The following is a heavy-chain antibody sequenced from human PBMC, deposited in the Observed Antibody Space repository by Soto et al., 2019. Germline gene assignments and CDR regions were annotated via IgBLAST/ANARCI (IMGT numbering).Heavy chain of an antibody. CDR1: GGTFSSYT. D-gene: IGHD2-2*01. Sequence: QVQLVQSGAEVKKPGSSVKVSCKASGGTFSSYTISWVRQAPGQGLEWMGRIIPVLGIPDYPQKFQGRVTITADKSTSTAYMELSSLRSDDTVVYFCARAGSASQFDYWGQGTLVTVSS. CDR2: IIPVLGIP. J-gene: IGHJ4*02. CDR3: ARAGSASQFDY. V-gene: IGHV1-69*02.